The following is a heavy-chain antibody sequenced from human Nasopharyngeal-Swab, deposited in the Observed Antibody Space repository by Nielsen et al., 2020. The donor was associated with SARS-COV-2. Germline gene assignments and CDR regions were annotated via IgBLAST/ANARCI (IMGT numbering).Heavy chain of an antibody. CDR2: IYPDDSDT. CDR3: ARLRGSAFYYYYLDV. Sequence: GGSLRLSCKGSGSSFTTFWITWVRQMPGKGLEWMGIIYPDDSDTRYRPSFQGQVTFSVDKSTSTAYLQWSSLKASDTAMYYCARLRGSAFYYYYLDVWGKGTTVTVSS. D-gene: IGHD2-15*01. CDR1: GSSFTTFW. J-gene: IGHJ6*03. V-gene: IGHV5-51*01.